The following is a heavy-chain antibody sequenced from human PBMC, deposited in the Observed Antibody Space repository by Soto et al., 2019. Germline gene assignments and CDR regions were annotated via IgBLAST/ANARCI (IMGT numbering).Heavy chain of an antibody. Sequence: GASVKVSCKASGYTFTSYGISWVRQAPGQGLEWMGWISAYNGNTNYAQKLQGRVTMTTDTSTSTAYMELRSLRSDDTAVYYCARDAYSSGWYVYYYYGMDVWGQRTTVTVSS. D-gene: IGHD6-19*01. J-gene: IGHJ6*02. V-gene: IGHV1-18*01. CDR3: ARDAYSSGWYVYYYYGMDV. CDR2: ISAYNGNT. CDR1: GYTFTSYG.